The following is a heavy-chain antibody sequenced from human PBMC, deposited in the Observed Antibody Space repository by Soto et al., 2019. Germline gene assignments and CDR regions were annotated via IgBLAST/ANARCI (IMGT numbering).Heavy chain of an antibody. Sequence: QVQLQQWGAGLLKPSETLSLTCAVYGGSFSGYYWSWIRPPPGKGLAWIGEINHSGSTNYNPSLNSRVTISGGTSKNLFSLEPSSVTAADTAVYYCEGIARGRLTKVRWFAPWGEGTLVTVSS. V-gene: IGHV4-34*01. CDR3: EGIARGRLTKVRWFAP. CDR1: GGSFSGYY. J-gene: IGHJ5*02. CDR2: INHSGST. D-gene: IGHD3-10*01.